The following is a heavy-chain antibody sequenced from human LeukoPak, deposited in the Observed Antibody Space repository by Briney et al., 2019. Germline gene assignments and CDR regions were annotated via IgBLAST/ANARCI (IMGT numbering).Heavy chain of an antibody. J-gene: IGHJ4*02. CDR1: GYTFTSYG. Sequence: ASVKVSCKASGYTFTSYGISWVRQAPGQGLEWMGWISAYNGNTNYAQKLQGRVTVTTDTSTSTAYMELRSLRSDDTAVYYCARNTDSSSWYMELDYWGQGTLVTVSS. CDR3: ARNTDSSSWYMELDY. V-gene: IGHV1-18*04. D-gene: IGHD6-13*01. CDR2: ISAYNGNT.